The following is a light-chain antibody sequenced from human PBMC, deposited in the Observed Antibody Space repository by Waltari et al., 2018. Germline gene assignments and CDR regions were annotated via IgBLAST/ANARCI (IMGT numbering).Light chain of an antibody. CDR2: GAS. J-gene: IGKJ1*01. CDR1: ESVPANY. Sequence: EIVLTQSPGTLSLSPGERATLSCRATESVPANYLAWYQQKPGQAPRLLISGASSRDTGIPDGVSGRGSGTDFTLTIARLEPEDFALYYCQQYGETPWTFGQGTKVDLK. V-gene: IGKV3-20*01. CDR3: QQYGETPWT.